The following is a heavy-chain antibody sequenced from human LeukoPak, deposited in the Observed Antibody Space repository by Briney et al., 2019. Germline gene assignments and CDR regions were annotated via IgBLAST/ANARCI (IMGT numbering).Heavy chain of an antibody. CDR1: GGSISSSSYY. CDR3: ASSPYPLYYFDY. CDR2: IYYSGST. Sequence: SETLSLTCTVSGGSISSSSYYWGWLRQPPGKGLEWIGSIYYSGSTYYSPSLKSRVTISVDTSKNQFSLKLSSVTAADTAVYYCASSPYPLYYFDYWGQGTLVTVSS. V-gene: IGHV4-39*01. J-gene: IGHJ4*02.